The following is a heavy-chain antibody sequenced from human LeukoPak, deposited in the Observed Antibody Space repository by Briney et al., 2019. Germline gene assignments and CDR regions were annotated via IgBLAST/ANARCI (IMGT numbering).Heavy chain of an antibody. CDR3: ARDLDSSSWWNWFDP. D-gene: IGHD6-13*01. V-gene: IGHV3-30-3*01. Sequence: GRSLRLSCAASGFTFSSYAMHWVRQAPGKGLEWVAVISYDGSNKYYADSVKGRFTMSRDNSKNSLYLQMNSLRAEDTAIYYCARDLDSSSWWNWFDPWGQGTLVTVSS. CDR2: ISYDGSNK. CDR1: GFTFSSYA. J-gene: IGHJ5*02.